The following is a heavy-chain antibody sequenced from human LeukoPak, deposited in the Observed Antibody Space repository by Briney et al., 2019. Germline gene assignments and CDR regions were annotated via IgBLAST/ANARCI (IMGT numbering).Heavy chain of an antibody. Sequence: GGSLRLSCAASGFTVSSNYMSWVRQAPGKGLEWVSVIYSGGTTYYADSVKGRITISRDNSNNTLHLQMNSLRAEDTAVYYCARGPVTRFEIWGQGTMVTVSS. V-gene: IGHV3-53*01. CDR3: ARGPVTRFEI. D-gene: IGHD4-17*01. CDR2: IYSGGTT. CDR1: GFTVSSNY. J-gene: IGHJ3*02.